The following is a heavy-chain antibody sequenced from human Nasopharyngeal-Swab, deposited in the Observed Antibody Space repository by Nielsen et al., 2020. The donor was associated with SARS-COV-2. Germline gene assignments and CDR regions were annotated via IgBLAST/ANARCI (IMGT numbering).Heavy chain of an antibody. CDR2: IYYSEST. CDR3: ARGDIGNGYYYSMSFGAFDI. Sequence: WIRQPPGKGLEWLGYIYYSESTYYNPSLKSRITMSLETSKNQFSLELKSVTAAGTAVYYCARGDIGNGYYYSMSFGAFDIWGQGTMVTASS. J-gene: IGHJ3*02. D-gene: IGHD3-3*01. V-gene: IGHV4-30-4*01.